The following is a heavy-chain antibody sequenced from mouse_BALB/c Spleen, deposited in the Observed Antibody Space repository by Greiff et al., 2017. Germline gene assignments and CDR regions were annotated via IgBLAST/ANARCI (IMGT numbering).Heavy chain of an antibody. J-gene: IGHJ3*01. V-gene: IGHV1-80*01. CDR2: IYPGDGDT. D-gene: IGHD1-2*01. CDR3: ARGEDGQAWFAY. Sequence: QVHVKQSGAELVRPGSSVKISCKASGYAFSSYWMNWVKQRPGQGLEWIGKIYPGDGDTNYNGKFKGKATLTADKSSSTAYMQLSSLTSEDAAVYCCARGEDGQAWFAYWGQGTLVTVSA. CDR1: GYAFSSYW.